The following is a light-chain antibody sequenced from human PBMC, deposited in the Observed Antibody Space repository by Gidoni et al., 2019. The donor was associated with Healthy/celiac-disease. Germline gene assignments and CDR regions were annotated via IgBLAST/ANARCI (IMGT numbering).Light chain of an antibody. CDR1: QSVSSSY. J-gene: IGKJ1*01. CDR2: GAS. CDR3: QHYGSPRWT. V-gene: IGKV3-20*01. Sequence: EIVLTQSPGTLSLSPGERATLSCRASQSVSSSYLAWYQQKPGQAPMLLIYGASSRATGIPDRFSGSGSGTDFTLTISILEPEDFALYYCQHYGSPRWTFGQGTKVEIK.